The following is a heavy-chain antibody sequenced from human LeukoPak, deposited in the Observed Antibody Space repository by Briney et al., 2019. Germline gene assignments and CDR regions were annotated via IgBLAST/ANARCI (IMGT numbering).Heavy chain of an antibody. CDR3: ATDFYDTT. CDR2: IRSNSDGGTI. Sequence: PGGSLRLSCATSGFTFSNAWMNWVRQAPGKGLEWVGRIRSNSDGGTIDYAAPVKGRFALSRDDSKNTLYLQMNSLQTKDTAVYYCATDFYDTTWGQGTLVTVSS. J-gene: IGHJ5*02. V-gene: IGHV3-15*07. CDR1: GFTFSNAW. D-gene: IGHD3-22*01.